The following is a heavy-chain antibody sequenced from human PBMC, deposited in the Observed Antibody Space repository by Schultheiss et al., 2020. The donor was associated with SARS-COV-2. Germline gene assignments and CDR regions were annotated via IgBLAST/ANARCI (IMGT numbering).Heavy chain of an antibody. V-gene: IGHV4-59*01. D-gene: IGHD3-22*01. CDR3: ARVNYYDSSGYYYFDY. CDR2: IYYSGST. J-gene: IGHJ4*02. CDR1: GGSISGYF. Sequence: SETLSLTCSVSGGSISGYFWSWIRQPPGKGLEWIGYIYYSGSTYYNPSLKSRVTISVDTSKNQFSLKLSSVTAADTAVYYCARVNYYDSSGYYYFDYWGQGTLVTVSS.